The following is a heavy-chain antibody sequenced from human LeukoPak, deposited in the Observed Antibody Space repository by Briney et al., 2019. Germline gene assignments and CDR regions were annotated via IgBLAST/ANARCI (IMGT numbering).Heavy chain of an antibody. J-gene: IGHJ6*03. CDR2: ISGYNGNA. V-gene: IGHV1-18*01. Sequence: ASVKVSCKTSGYTFNNYGISWVRQAPGQGLEWMGWISGYNGNAKYAQKVQGRVTMTTDISTSTAYMELSSLRSEDTAVYYCARGRLNRYYDFWSGYKYYMDVWGKGTTVTVSS. D-gene: IGHD3-3*01. CDR1: GYTFNNYG. CDR3: ARGRLNRYYDFWSGYKYYMDV.